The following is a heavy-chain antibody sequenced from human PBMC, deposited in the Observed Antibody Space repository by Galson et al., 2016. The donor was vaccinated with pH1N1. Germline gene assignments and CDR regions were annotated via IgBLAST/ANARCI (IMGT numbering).Heavy chain of an antibody. CDR2: IEWDDDK. J-gene: IGHJ3*01. Sequence: PALVKPTQTLTLTCTFSGFSLTTSGMRVSWIRQPPGKALEWLARIEWDDDKFYSTSLKTRLTISKDTSKNQVVLTMTNMDPVDTATCYCGRNPAFVGGAIDVWGPGTMVTVSS. D-gene: IGHD2-15*01. CDR1: GFSLTTSGMR. V-gene: IGHV2-70*04. CDR3: GRNPAFVGGAIDV.